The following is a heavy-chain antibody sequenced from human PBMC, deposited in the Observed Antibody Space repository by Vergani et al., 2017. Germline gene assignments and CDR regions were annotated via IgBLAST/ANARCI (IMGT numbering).Heavy chain of an antibody. CDR1: GFALNRHA. CDR3: VSGRGLCAGGRCYSEARDD. D-gene: IGHD2-21*01. J-gene: IGHJ4*01. V-gene: IGHV3-30-3*01. Sequence: QVQLVESGGGVFQPGTSLRLSCVVSGFALNRHAMYWVRQAPGKGLEWVVSISFDGTNEYYPDLVKGRVTISRDIAKNTLYLQVRSLRLEDTGVYHCVSGRGLCAGGRCYSEARDDWGQGTPVTVSS. CDR2: ISFDGTNE.